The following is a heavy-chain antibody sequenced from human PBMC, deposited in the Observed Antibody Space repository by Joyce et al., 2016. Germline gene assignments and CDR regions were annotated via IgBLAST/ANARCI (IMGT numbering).Heavy chain of an antibody. V-gene: IGHV3-53*01. D-gene: IGHD2-15*01. J-gene: IGHJ4*02. CDR2: IYSGGST. CDR3: ARDPDCSGGSCYYFNN. CDR1: GFSVGRDD. Sequence: EVQLVESGGGLLQPGGSLRLACAASGFSVGRDDMSWVRQGPGKGLEWVSLIYSGGSTYYADSVKGRFTISRDSSKNTVYLQMDSLRVEDTAVYYCARDPDCSGGSCYYFNNWGQGTLVTVSS.